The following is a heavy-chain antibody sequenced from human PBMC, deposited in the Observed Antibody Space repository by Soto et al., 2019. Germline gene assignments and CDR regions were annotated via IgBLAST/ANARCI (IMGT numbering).Heavy chain of an antibody. CDR3: ARGRTVSSFGPLLV. CDR1: GYNFFDYG. J-gene: IGHJ1*01. D-gene: IGHD1-1*01. Sequence: QIQLVQSGAEVKKPGASVKVSCKASGYNFFDYGVNWVRQAPGQGLEWMGWVSPESGNTDYARKVQGRVTMTTDISTSTAYMEVRGLISDDTGVYYCARGRTVSSFGPLLVWGQWTLVSVSS. CDR2: VSPESGNT. V-gene: IGHV1-18*01.